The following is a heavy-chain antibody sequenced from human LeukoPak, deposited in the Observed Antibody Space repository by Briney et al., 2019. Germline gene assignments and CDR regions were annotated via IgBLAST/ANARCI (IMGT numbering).Heavy chain of an antibody. J-gene: IGHJ4*02. CDR3: AKVLSGSQDY. CDR2: INPNSGGT. Sequence: GASVKVSCKASGYAFTGYYMHWVRQAPGQGLEWMGWINPNSGGTNYAQKFQGRVTVTRDTSISTAYMELSRLRSDDTAVYYCAKVLSGSQDYWGQGTLVTVFS. CDR1: GYAFTGYY. V-gene: IGHV1-2*02. D-gene: IGHD1-26*01.